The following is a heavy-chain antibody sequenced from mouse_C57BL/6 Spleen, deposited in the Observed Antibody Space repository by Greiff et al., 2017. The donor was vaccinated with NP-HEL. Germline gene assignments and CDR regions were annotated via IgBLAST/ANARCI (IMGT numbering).Heavy chain of an antibody. CDR2: IYPGSGST. Sequence: VQLQQPGAELVKPGASVKMSCKASGYTFTSYWITWVKQRPGQGLEWIGDIYPGSGSTNYNEKLKSKATLTVDTSSSTAYMQLSSLTSEDSAVYYCARGYYGSSYTAWFAYWGQGTLVTVSA. D-gene: IGHD1-1*01. J-gene: IGHJ3*01. CDR1: GYTFTSYW. V-gene: IGHV1-55*01. CDR3: ARGYYGSSYTAWFAY.